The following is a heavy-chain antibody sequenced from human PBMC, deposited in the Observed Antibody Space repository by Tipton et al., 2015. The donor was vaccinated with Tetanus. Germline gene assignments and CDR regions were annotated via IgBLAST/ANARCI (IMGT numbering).Heavy chain of an antibody. J-gene: IGHJ5*02. CDR1: GGTFNNYF. CDR2: IYYSGST. D-gene: IGHD6-6*01. Sequence: TLSLTCAVYGGTFNNYFWTWIRQRPGKGPEWIGYIYYSGSTYYNPSFKSRVSMSVDTSKNQFSLNLTSVTAADTAVYYCARDQGGGRVVRLNWFDPWGQGTLVAVSS. V-gene: IGHV4-31*11. CDR3: ARDQGGGRVVRLNWFDP.